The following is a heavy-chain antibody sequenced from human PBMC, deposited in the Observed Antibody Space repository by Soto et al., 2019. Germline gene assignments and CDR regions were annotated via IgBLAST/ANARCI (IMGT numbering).Heavy chain of an antibody. Sequence: PGGSLRLSFAASGFTFSNYAMSWVGQAQGKGLEWVSGISGSGGNKYYADSVKGRFTISRDNSKNTLYLQMNSLRAEDTAVYYCAKDNRLGTTQYYFDYWGQGTLVTVSS. CDR3: AKDNRLGTTQYYFDY. J-gene: IGHJ4*02. CDR1: GFTFSNYA. V-gene: IGHV3-23*01. CDR2: ISGSGGNK. D-gene: IGHD1-26*01.